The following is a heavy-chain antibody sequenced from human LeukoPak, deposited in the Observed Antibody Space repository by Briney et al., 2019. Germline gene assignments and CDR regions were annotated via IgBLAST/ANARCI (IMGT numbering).Heavy chain of an antibody. D-gene: IGHD2-2*01. V-gene: IGHV6-1*01. Sequence: SQTLSLTCAIPGDSVSSNSVTWNWIRQSPSRGFEWLGRTYYRSTWYNAYAVSVRGRITVNPDTSKNQFSLHLNSVTPEDTAVYYCARRLTQYDCFDPWGQGILVTVSS. CDR3: ARRLTQYDCFDP. CDR2: TYYRSTWYN. J-gene: IGHJ5*02. CDR1: GDSVSSNSVT.